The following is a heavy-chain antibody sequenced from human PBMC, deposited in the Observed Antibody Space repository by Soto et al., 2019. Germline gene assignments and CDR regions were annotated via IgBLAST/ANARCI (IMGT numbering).Heavy chain of an antibody. CDR2: IIPTFGRA. Sequence: QVQLVQSGAEVKKPGSSVKVSCKASGGTFSSYAFSWVRQAPGQGLEWMGGIIPTFGRANYVQKFQGRVTITADKPTSTVYMELSSLRSEDTAVYYCARERGTYYYYYGLDVWGQGTTVTVSS. CDR1: GGTFSSYA. CDR3: ARERGTYYYYYGLDV. J-gene: IGHJ6*02. V-gene: IGHV1-69*06.